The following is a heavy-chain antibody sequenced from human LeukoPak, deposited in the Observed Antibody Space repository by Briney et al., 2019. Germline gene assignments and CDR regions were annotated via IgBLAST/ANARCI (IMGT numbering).Heavy chain of an antibody. CDR3: ARGGRKYFAY. V-gene: IGHV4-4*07. Sequence: SETLSLTCTVSGGSISSYYWSWVRQPAGKGLEWIGRIFISESTNYNPSLKSRVTMSVDTSKNQFSLKLSSVTAADTAVYYCARGGRKYFAYWGQGTLVPVSS. CDR2: IFISEST. J-gene: IGHJ4*02. D-gene: IGHD2-15*01. CDR1: GGSISSYY.